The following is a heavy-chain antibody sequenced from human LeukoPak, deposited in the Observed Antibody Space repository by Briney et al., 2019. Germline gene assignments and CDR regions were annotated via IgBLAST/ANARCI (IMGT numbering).Heavy chain of an antibody. CDR2: IKDEGRDK. CDR1: GFTFSRSW. D-gene: IGHD3-3*01. Sequence: GGSLRLSCAASGFTFSRSWMTWVRQAPGKGLEGVASIKDEGRDKYYVDSVKGRFTISRDNAKNSLYLQMNSRRAEDTPGNYCPDLVYDDWGQGTLVTVSS. CDR3: PDLVYDD. V-gene: IGHV3-7*01. J-gene: IGHJ4*02.